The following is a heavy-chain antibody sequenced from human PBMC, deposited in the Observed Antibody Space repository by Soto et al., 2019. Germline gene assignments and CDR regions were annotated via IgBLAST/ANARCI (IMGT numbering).Heavy chain of an antibody. V-gene: IGHV4-34*01. CDR3: ARYYYDSTPTGFFFDY. J-gene: IGHJ4*02. CDR2: INHSGST. CDR1: GGSFSGYY. Sequence: PSETLSLTCSVCGGSFSGYYWSWIRQPPGKGLEWIGEINHSGSTNYNPSLKSRVTISVDTSKNQFSLKLSSVTAADTAVYYCARYYYDSTPTGFFFDYWGQGTQVTVSS. D-gene: IGHD3-22*01.